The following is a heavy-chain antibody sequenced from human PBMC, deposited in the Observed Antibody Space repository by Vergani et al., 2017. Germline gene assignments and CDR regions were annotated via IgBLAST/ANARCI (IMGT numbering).Heavy chain of an antibody. D-gene: IGHD5-18*01. CDR1: GFTFSGSA. Sequence: EVQLVESGGGLVQPGGSLTLSCAASGFTFSGSAMTWVRQAPGKGLEWVAFIRNKAYGGTTEYAASVKGRFTISRDDSKRLAYLQLSGLKTEDTAVYFCSRGRGYSFGYSDYWGQGTLVTVSS. J-gene: IGHJ4*02. CDR2: IRNKAYGGTT. CDR3: SRGRGYSFGYSDY. V-gene: IGHV3-49*04.